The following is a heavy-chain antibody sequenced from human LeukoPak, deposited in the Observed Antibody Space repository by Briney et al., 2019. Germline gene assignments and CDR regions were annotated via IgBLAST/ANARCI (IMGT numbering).Heavy chain of an antibody. Sequence: GGSLRLSCAASGFTFSSYAMHWVRQAPGKGLEWVAVISYDGSNKYYADSVKGRFTISRDNSKNTLYLQMNSLRAEDTAVYYCARDPDDYVWGGYRYSRRLDYWGQGTLVTVSS. D-gene: IGHD3-16*02. CDR2: ISYDGSNK. J-gene: IGHJ4*02. CDR1: GFTFSSYA. CDR3: ARDPDDYVWGGYRYSRRLDY. V-gene: IGHV3-30-3*01.